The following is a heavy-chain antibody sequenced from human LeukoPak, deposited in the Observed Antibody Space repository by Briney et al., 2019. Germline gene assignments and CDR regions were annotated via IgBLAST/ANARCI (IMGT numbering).Heavy chain of an antibody. J-gene: IGHJ4*02. V-gene: IGHV3-21*01. CDR2: ISSSSSYI. CDR1: GFTFSSYS. CDR3: ARDSGYSGSYSD. D-gene: IGHD1-26*01. Sequence: GGSLRLSCAASGFTFSSYSMNWVRQAPGKGLEWVSSISSSSSYIYYADSVKGRFTISRDNAKNSLYLQMYSLRAEDTAVYYCARDSGYSGSYSDWGQGTLVTVSS.